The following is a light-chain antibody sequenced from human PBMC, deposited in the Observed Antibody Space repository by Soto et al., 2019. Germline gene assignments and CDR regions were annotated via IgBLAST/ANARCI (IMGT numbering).Light chain of an antibody. CDR3: QQSYSTPPIT. CDR2: AAS. Sequence: DIQLTQSPSFLSASVGDRVTITCRASQGISSYLAWYQQKPGKAPKLLIYAASTLQSGVPSRFSGSGSGTEFTLTISSLQPEDFATYYCQQSYSTPPITFGQGTRLET. V-gene: IGKV1-9*01. CDR1: QGISSY. J-gene: IGKJ5*01.